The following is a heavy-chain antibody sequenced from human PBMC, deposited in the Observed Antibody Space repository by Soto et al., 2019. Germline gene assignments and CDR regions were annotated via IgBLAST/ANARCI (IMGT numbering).Heavy chain of an antibody. D-gene: IGHD4-4*01. CDR1: GGSLSSYY. Sequence: QVQLQESGPGLVKPSETLSLTCTVSGGSLSSYYWSWIRQPPGKGLEWVGYMYNSGSATYNPSLMRRVTLAVDLSQNPFSLKLTSVTASATAVYYCARLGAIYSNSGYDFDYWCQGTLFTVSS. J-gene: IGHJ4*02. CDR2: MYNSGSA. V-gene: IGHV4-59*08. CDR3: ARLGAIYSNSGYDFDY.